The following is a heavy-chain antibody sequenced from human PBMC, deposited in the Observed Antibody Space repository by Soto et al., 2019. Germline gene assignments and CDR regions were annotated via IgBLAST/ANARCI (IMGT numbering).Heavy chain of an antibody. CDR3: ARDGAGDGSINLDY. Sequence: ASVKVSCKASGCTFTTYAMHWVRQAPGQRLEWMGWMNAGNGNTKYSQELQGGVTITRDTFASTAYMELSSLRSEDTGVYYCARDGAGDGSINLDYWAQGTLVPVSS. CDR1: GCTFTTYA. D-gene: IGHD6-19*01. CDR2: MNAGNGNT. V-gene: IGHV1-3*01. J-gene: IGHJ4*02.